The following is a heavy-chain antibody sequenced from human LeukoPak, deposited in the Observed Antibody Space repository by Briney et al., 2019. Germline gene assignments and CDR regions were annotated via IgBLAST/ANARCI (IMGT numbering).Heavy chain of an antibody. D-gene: IGHD3-22*01. CDR1: GGTFSSYA. Sequence: GASVKVSCKASGGTFSSYAISWARQAPGQGLEWMGGIIPIFGTANYAQKFQGRVTITADESTSTAYMELSSLRSEDTAVYYCARAPSTSGYYYYYYYGMDVWGQGTTVTVSS. CDR2: IIPIFGTA. J-gene: IGHJ6*02. V-gene: IGHV1-69*13. CDR3: ARAPSTSGYYYYYYYGMDV.